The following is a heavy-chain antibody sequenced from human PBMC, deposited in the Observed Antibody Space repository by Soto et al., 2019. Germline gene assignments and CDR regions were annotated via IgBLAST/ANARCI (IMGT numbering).Heavy chain of an antibody. D-gene: IGHD6-13*01. CDR2: IIPIFGTA. CDR3: AREIAEDAFDI. J-gene: IGHJ3*02. CDR1: GGTFSSYA. V-gene: IGHV1-69*13. Sequence: GASVKVSCKASGGTFSSYAISWVRQAPGQGLEWMGGIIPIFGTANYAQKFQGRVTITADESTSTAYMELSSLRSEDTAVYYCAREIAEDAFDIWAKGQWSPSPQ.